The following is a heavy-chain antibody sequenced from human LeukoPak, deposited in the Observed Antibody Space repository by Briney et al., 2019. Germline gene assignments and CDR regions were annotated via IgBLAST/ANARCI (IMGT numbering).Heavy chain of an antibody. CDR1: GFTFSSYS. CDR3: ARIPTFYYDSSGYLFDY. Sequence: GGSLRLSCAASGFTFSSYSMNWVRQAPGKGLEWVSYISSSSSTIYYADSVKGRFTISRDNAKNSLYLQMNSLRAEDTAVYYCARIPTFYYDSSGYLFDYWGQGTLVTVSS. CDR2: ISSSSSTI. D-gene: IGHD3-22*01. V-gene: IGHV3-48*01. J-gene: IGHJ4*02.